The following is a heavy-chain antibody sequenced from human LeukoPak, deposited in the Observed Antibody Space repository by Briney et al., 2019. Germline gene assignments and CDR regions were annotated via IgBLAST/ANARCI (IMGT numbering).Heavy chain of an antibody. D-gene: IGHD5-18*01. CDR2: ISYDGSNK. CDR1: GFTFSSYA. CDR3: AGVLEAAMVTWLDY. J-gene: IGHJ4*02. V-gene: IGHV3-30*01. Sequence: PGRSLRLSCAAPGFTFSSYAMHWVRQAPGKGLEWVAVISYDGSNKYYADSVKGRFTISRDNSKNTPYLQMNSLRAEDTAVYYCAGVLEAAMVTWLDYWGQGTLVTVSS.